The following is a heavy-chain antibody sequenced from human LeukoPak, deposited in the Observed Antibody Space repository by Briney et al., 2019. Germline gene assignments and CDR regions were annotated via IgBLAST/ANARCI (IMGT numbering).Heavy chain of an antibody. V-gene: IGHV1-2*02. Sequence: GASVKVSCKASGYTFTGYYMHWVRQAPGQGLEWMGWINPNSGGTNYAQKFQGRVTMTRDTSISTAYMELSSLRSEDTAVYYCARVATVRTSPIDYWGQGTLVTVSS. CDR2: INPNSGGT. CDR1: GYTFTGYY. CDR3: ARVATVRTSPIDY. J-gene: IGHJ4*02. D-gene: IGHD2-8*01.